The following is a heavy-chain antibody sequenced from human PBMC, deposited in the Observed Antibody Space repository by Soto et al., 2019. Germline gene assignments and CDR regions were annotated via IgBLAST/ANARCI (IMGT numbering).Heavy chain of an antibody. V-gene: IGHV3-23*01. D-gene: IGHD3-22*01. Sequence: PGVSLRLSFAASGFTFSSYAMSWVRQAQGKGLEWVSAISGSGGSTYYADSVKGRFTISRDNSKNTLYLQMNSLRAEDTAVYYCAKGPSMIVFPPWFDPWGQGTLVTVSS. CDR2: ISGSGGST. J-gene: IGHJ5*02. CDR1: GFTFSSYA. CDR3: AKGPSMIVFPPWFDP.